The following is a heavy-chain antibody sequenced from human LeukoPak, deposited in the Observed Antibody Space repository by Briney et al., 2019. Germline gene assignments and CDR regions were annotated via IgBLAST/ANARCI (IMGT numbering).Heavy chain of an antibody. Sequence: GSLRLSCAASGFTFSNYGMHWVRQAPGKGLQWVALISYDGSKRYYEDSVKGRFTISRDNSKSTLYLQMNSLRAEDTAIYYCARDRYGYEGPFDYWGQGTLVTVSS. CDR2: ISYDGSKR. D-gene: IGHD5-18*01. V-gene: IGHV3-30*06. J-gene: IGHJ4*02. CDR1: GFTFSNYG. CDR3: ARDRYGYEGPFDY.